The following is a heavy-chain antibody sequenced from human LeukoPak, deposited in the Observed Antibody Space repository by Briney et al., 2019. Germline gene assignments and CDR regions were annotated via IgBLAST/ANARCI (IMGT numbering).Heavy chain of an antibody. CDR1: GGSISSSSYY. CDR3: ARMGKGYSDGYVADY. J-gene: IGHJ4*02. V-gene: IGHV4-39*07. CDR2: IDYSGST. D-gene: IGHD5-18*01. Sequence: SETLSLTCTVSGGSISSSSYYWGWIRQPPGKGLEWIGSIDYSGSTYYNPSLKSRVTISVDTSKNQSSLKLSSVTAADTAVYYGARMGKGYSDGYVADYWGQGTLVTVSS.